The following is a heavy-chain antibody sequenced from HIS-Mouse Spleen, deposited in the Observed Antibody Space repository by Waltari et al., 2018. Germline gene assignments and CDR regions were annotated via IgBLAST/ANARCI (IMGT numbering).Heavy chain of an antibody. Sequence: QLQLQESGPGLVKPSETLSLPCTVSGGSISSSRYYWGWIRQPPGKGLEWIGSIYYSGRTYYNPSLKSRVTISVDTSKNQFSLKLSSVTAADTAVYYCAREIPYSSSWYDWYFDLWGRGTLVTVSS. V-gene: IGHV4-39*07. CDR3: AREIPYSSSWYDWYFDL. CDR2: IYYSGRT. CDR1: GGSISSSRYY. J-gene: IGHJ2*01. D-gene: IGHD6-13*01.